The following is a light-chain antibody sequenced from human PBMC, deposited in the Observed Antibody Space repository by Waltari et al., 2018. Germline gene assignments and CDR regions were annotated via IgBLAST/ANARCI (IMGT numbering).Light chain of an antibody. CDR1: QSVSTW. CDR3: QQYFTFPWT. CDR2: RAS. J-gene: IGKJ1*01. Sequence: DIQMTQSPSTLSASVGERVTITCRASQSVSTWLAWYQQNPGKAPTLLVYRASSYQNGVPSRFSASGSGAEFTLSINGLQPDDFATYYCQQYFTFPWTFGRGTKVEI. V-gene: IGKV1-5*03.